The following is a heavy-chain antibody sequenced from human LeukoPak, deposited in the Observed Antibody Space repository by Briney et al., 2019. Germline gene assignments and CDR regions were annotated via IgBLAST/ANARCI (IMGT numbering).Heavy chain of an antibody. Sequence: PSETLSLTCTVSGGSISSYYWSWIRQPAGKGLEWIGRIYTSGSTNYNPSLKSRVTISVNTSKNQISLKLSSVTAADTAVYYCARDKGPYWYFDLWGRGTLVTVSS. V-gene: IGHV4-4*07. CDR3: ARDKGPYWYFDL. CDR1: GGSISSYY. CDR2: IYTSGST. J-gene: IGHJ2*01.